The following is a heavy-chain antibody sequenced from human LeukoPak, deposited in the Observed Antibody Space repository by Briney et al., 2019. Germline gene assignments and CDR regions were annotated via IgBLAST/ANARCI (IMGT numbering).Heavy chain of an antibody. CDR3: TKDSYEILTGYWVH. V-gene: IGHV3-9*01. D-gene: IGHD3-9*01. CDR1: GFSFGDYA. J-gene: IGHJ4*02. CDR2: ITWDSDKT. Sequence: PGGSLRLSCAASGFSFGDYAMHWVRQVPGKGLEWVSGITWDSDKTEYADSVKGRFTISRDNSKNSLYLQMASLRPEDTAFYYCTKDSYEILTGYWVHWGQGTLVTVSS.